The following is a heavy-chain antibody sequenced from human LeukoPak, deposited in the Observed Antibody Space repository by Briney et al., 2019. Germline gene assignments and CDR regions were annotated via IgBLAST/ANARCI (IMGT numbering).Heavy chain of an antibody. CDR2: ITYAGSNK. CDR3: ARGVHRIAVAGTGSFPFDY. Sequence: GRSLRLSCAASGFTFSSYAMHWVRLAPGKGLEWEAVITYAGSNKYYADSVKGRFTISRDNSKNTLYLQMNSLRAEDTAIYYCARGVHRIAVAGTGSFPFDYWGQGTLVTVSS. J-gene: IGHJ4*02. D-gene: IGHD6-19*01. CDR1: GFTFSSYA. V-gene: IGHV3-30*04.